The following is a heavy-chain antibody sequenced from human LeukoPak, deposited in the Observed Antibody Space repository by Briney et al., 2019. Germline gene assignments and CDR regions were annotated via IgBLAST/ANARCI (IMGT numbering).Heavy chain of an antibody. J-gene: IGHJ6*03. CDR2: IIPILGIA. Sequence: ASVKVSCKASGGTFSSYAISWVRQAPGQGLEWMGRIIPILGIANYAQKFQGRVTITADKSTSTAYMELSSLRSEDTAVYYCARATLGGGSWARYYHYTDVWGKGTTVTVSS. CDR1: GGTFSSYA. V-gene: IGHV1-69*04. CDR3: ARATLGGGSWARYYHYTDV. D-gene: IGHD2-15*01.